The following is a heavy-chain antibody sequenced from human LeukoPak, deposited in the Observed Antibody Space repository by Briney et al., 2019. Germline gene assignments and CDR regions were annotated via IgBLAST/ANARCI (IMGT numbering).Heavy chain of an antibody. Sequence: ASVKVSCKASGYTFTSYYMHWVRQAPGQGLEWMGIINPSGGSTSYAQKFQGRVTMTRDTSTSTVYMELSSLRSEDTAVYYCARTVITMIVVDTYYFDYWGQGTPVTVSS. D-gene: IGHD3-22*01. CDR2: INPSGGST. J-gene: IGHJ4*02. V-gene: IGHV1-46*01. CDR1: GYTFTSYY. CDR3: ARTVITMIVVDTYYFDY.